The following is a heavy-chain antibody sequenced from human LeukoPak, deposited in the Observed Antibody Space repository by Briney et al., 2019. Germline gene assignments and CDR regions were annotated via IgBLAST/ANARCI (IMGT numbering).Heavy chain of an antibody. Sequence: ASVTVSFKTSGYTFTTYYIHWVRQAPGQGLEWMGIINPSGGTTTYAQQFQGRVTMTRDTSTSTVYMELNTLRSEDTAVYYCARGSNYYYDSSADYPRYWGQGTLVTVSS. J-gene: IGHJ4*02. D-gene: IGHD3-22*01. CDR3: ARGSNYYYDSSADYPRY. V-gene: IGHV1-46*01. CDR2: INPSGGTT. CDR1: GYTFTTYY.